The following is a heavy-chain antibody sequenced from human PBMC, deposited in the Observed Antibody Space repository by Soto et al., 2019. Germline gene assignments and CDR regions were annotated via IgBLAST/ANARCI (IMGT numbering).Heavy chain of an antibody. Sequence: SNAWMNWFRQAPWKGLEWVGRIKSKTDGGTTDYAAPVKGRFTISRDDSKNTLYLQMNSLKTEDTAVYYCTTPTHSSGFDYWGQGTLVTVSS. D-gene: IGHD3-22*01. CDR2: IKSKTDGGTT. V-gene: IGHV3-15*07. CDR1: SNAW. J-gene: IGHJ4*02. CDR3: TTPTHSSGFDY.